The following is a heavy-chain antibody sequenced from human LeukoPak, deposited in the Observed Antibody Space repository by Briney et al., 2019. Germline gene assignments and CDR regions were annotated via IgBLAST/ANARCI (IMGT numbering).Heavy chain of an antibody. J-gene: IGHJ4*02. V-gene: IGHV4-38-2*02. CDR2: IKHSGTT. D-gene: IGHD3-10*01. Sequence: SETLSLTCTVSDYSISSGYHWGWLRQSPRKGLEWIGSIKHSGTTYYNPSPKSHVTISVDTSKNQFSLKLGSVTAADTATYYCARERSPLDYWGQGTRVTVSS. CDR1: DYSISSGYH. CDR3: ARERSPLDY.